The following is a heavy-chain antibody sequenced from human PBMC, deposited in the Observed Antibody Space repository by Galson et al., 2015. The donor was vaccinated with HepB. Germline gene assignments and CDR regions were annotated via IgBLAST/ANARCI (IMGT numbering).Heavy chain of an antibody. CDR3: ARDDTRLQYYYYYYGMDV. CDR2: ISYDGSNK. V-gene: IGHV3-30-3*01. Sequence: SLRLSXXXSGFTFSSYAMHWVRQAPGKGLEWVAVISYDGSNKYYADSVKGRFTISRDNSKNTLYLQMNSLRAEDTAVYYCARDDTRLQYYYYYYGMDVWGQGTTVTVSS. D-gene: IGHD4-11*01. CDR1: GFTFSSYA. J-gene: IGHJ6*02.